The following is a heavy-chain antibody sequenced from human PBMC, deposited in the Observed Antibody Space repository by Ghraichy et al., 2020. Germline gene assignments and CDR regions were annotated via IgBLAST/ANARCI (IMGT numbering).Heavy chain of an antibody. CDR1: GYSISSGYY. V-gene: IGHV4-38-2*01. CDR2: IYHSGST. J-gene: IGHJ4*02. D-gene: IGHD6-19*01. CDR3: ARGGGGIEQWLVPDY. Sequence: SETLSLTCAVSGYSISSGYYWGWIRQPPGKGLEWIGSIYHSGSTYYNPSLKSRVTISVDTSKNQFSLKLSSVTAADTAVYYCARGGGGIEQWLVPDYWGQGTLVTVSS.